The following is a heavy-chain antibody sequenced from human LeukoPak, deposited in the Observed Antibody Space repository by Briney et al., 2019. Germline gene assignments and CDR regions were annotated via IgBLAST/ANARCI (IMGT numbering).Heavy chain of an antibody. V-gene: IGHV1-8*01. CDR1: GYTFTSYD. J-gene: IGHJ6*02. Sequence: GASVKVSCKASGYTFTSYDINWVRQATGQGLEWMGWMNPNSGNTGYAQKFQGRVTMTRNTSISTAYMELSSLRSEDTAVYYCATARPYCSSTSCYYYSMDVWGQGTTVTVSS. D-gene: IGHD2-2*01. CDR2: MNPNSGNT. CDR3: ATARPYCSSTSCYYYSMDV.